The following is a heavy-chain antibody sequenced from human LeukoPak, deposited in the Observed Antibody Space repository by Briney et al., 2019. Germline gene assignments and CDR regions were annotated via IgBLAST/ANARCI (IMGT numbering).Heavy chain of an antibody. D-gene: IGHD1-26*01. CDR2: ISSSTSYI. Sequence: PGGSLRLSCAASGFIFSSYSMNWVRQTPRKGLEWVSSISSSTSYIYYADSVKGRFTISRDNAKNSLYLQMNSLRPEDTAVYYCARENSGSYYQFDCWGQGTLVTVSS. V-gene: IGHV3-21*01. J-gene: IGHJ4*02. CDR1: GFIFSSYS. CDR3: ARENSGSYYQFDC.